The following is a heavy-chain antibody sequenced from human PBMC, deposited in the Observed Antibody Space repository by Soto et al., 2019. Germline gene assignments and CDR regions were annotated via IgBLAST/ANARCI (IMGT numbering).Heavy chain of an antibody. CDR1: GFTFSSYA. Sequence: EVQLLESGGGLVQPGGSLRLSFAASGFTFSSYAMSWVRQAPGKGLEWVSTLSSSGGSTYYADSVKGRFTISRDNSKNTLYLQMNSLRAEDTAVYYCAKDVGETYGFDYWGQGTLVTVSS. D-gene: IGHD4-17*01. V-gene: IGHV3-23*01. CDR3: AKDVGETYGFDY. CDR2: LSSSGGST. J-gene: IGHJ4*02.